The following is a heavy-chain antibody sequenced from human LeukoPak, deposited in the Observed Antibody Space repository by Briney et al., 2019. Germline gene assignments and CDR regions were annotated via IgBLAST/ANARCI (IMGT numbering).Heavy chain of an antibody. Sequence: SETLSLTCAVYGGSFSGSYWSWIRQPPGKGLEWIWEINHSGSTNYNPYPKSRVTISVDTSKNQFSLKLSSVTAADTAVYFCARGPRLYYYDSSVYYYYWGQGTLVTVSS. J-gene: IGHJ4*02. CDR1: GGSFSGSY. CDR3: ARGPRLYYYDSSVYYYY. D-gene: IGHD3-22*01. V-gene: IGHV4-34*01. CDR2: INHSGST.